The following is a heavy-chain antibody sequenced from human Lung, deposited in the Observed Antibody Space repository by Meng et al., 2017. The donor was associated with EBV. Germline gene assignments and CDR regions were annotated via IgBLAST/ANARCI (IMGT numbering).Heavy chain of an antibody. CDR3: ARGRRNEPLFDY. Sequence: VPVVQAWAEVKKPGSSVKVACKTSGGSFSTHTFSWVRKAPGQGLEWMGGLIAVFDKTKAAPRFQDRVTFTADESTSTAYMELSSLTFDDTAVYFCARGRRNEPLFDYWGQGTLVTVSS. D-gene: IGHD1-14*01. CDR1: GGSFSTHT. J-gene: IGHJ4*02. CDR2: LIAVFDKT. V-gene: IGHV1-69*13.